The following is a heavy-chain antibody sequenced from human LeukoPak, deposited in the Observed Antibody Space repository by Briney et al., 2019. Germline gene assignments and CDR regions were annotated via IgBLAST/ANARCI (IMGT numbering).Heavy chain of an antibody. D-gene: IGHD5-24*01. CDR2: IYYSGST. CDR3: ARGGDDYRFDY. Sequence: SETLSLTCTVSGGSISSGGYYWSRIRQHPGKGLEWIGYIYYSGSTYYNPSLKSRVTISVDTSKNQFSLKLSSVTAADTAVYYCARGGDDYRFDYWGQGTLVTVSS. V-gene: IGHV4-31*03. J-gene: IGHJ4*02. CDR1: GGSISSGGYY.